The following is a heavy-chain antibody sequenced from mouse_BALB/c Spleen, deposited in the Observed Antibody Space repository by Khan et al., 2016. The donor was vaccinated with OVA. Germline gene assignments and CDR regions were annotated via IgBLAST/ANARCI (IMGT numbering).Heavy chain of an antibody. V-gene: IGHV4-1*02. Sequence: EVKLLESGGGLVQPGGSLKLSCAASGFDFSRYWMSWVRQAPGKGLEWIGEINPDSSTINYTPSLKDKFIISRDNAKNTLYLQMSKVRSEDTALYYCERRKARYAMDYWGQGASVTVSS. CDR2: INPDSSTI. J-gene: IGHJ4*01. D-gene: IGHD3-1*01. CDR3: ERRKARYAMDY. CDR1: GFDFSRYW.